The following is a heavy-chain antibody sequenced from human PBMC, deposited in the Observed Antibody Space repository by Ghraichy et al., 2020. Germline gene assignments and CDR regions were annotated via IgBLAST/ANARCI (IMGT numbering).Heavy chain of an antibody. CDR3: ARGHNNNYYYMDV. D-gene: IGHD1/OR15-1a*01. CDR2: INHSGST. Sequence: SQTLSLTCAVYGGSFSGYYWSWIRQPPGKGLEWIGEINHSGSTNYNPSLKSRVTISVDTSKNQFSLKLSSVTAADTAVYYCARGHNNNYYYMDVWGKGTTVTVSS. J-gene: IGHJ6*03. CDR1: GGSFSGYY. V-gene: IGHV4-34*01.